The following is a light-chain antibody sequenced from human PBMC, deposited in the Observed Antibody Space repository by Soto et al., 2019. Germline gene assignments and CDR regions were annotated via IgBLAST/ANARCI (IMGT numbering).Light chain of an antibody. J-gene: IGKJ3*01. Sequence: EIVMTQSPSSLSVSPGERATLACRASQSVTANLAWYQQKPGQAPRLLIYNGVTRATGIPARFTGSGSGRAYTLTINRLQSEYVAMYYCKQYHPWPPFSSGPGTKVQLK. CDR2: NGV. V-gene: IGKV3-15*01. CDR1: QSVTAN. CDR3: KQYHPWPPFS.